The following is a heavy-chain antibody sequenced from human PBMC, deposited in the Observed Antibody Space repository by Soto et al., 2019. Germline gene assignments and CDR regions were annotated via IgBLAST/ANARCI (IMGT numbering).Heavy chain of an antibody. Sequence: SETLSLTCTVTDDSICSGGYYWSWIRQHPGKGLEWIGYIYYSGSTYYNPSLKSRVTISVDTSKNQFSLKLSSVTAADTAVYYCARGPSTWSTFDYWGQGTLVTVS. CDR2: IYYSGST. V-gene: IGHV4-31*03. CDR1: DDSICSGGYY. D-gene: IGHD2-15*01. CDR3: ARGPSTWSTFDY. J-gene: IGHJ4*02.